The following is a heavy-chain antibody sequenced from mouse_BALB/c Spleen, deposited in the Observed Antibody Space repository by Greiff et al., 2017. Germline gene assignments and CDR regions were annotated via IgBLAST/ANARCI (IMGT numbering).Heavy chain of an antibody. V-gene: IGHV2-2*02. CDR3: ARGNWDGRYFDV. D-gene: IGHD4-1*01. CDR2: IWSGGST. J-gene: IGHJ1*01. CDR1: GFSLTSYG. Sequence: VNLVESGPGLVQPSQSLSITCTVSGFSLTSYGVHWVRQSPGKGLEWLGVIWSGGSTDYNAAFISRLSISKDNSKSQVFFKMNSLQANDTAIYYCARGNWDGRYFDVWGAGTTVTVSS.